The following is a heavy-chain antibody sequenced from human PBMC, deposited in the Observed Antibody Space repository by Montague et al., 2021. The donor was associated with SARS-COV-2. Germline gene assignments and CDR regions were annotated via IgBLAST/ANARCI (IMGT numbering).Heavy chain of an antibody. D-gene: IGHD4-17*01. CDR2: IYYSGGT. CDR1: GGSISSSSYF. J-gene: IGHJ4*02. V-gene: IGHV4-39*01. CDR3: ARPLNYRDYGGDDY. Sequence: SETLSLTCSVSGGSISSSSYFWGWIRQPPGKGLEWIGSIYYSGGTYSNSSLKSRVTISVDTSKNQFSLKLSSVTAADTAVYYCARPLNYRDYGGDDYWGQGTLVTVSS.